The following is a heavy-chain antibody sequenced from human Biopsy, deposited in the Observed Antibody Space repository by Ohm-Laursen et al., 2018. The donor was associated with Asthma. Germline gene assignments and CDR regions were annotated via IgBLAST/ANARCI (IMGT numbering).Heavy chain of an antibody. CDR2: ISYDGSNK. V-gene: IGHV3-30*03. D-gene: IGHD3-3*01. Sequence: SLRLSCAASGFTFSSCGMHWVRQAPGKGLEWVAVISYDGSNKYYADSVKGRFTTSRDNSKNTLYLQMNSLRAEDTAAYYCASQSSGPDFWSGYYYFDYWGQGTLVTVSS. J-gene: IGHJ4*02. CDR3: ASQSSGPDFWSGYYYFDY. CDR1: GFTFSSCG.